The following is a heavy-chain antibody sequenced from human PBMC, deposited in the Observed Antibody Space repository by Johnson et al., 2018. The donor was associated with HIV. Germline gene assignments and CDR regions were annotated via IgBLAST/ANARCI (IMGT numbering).Heavy chain of an antibody. V-gene: IGHV3-30-3*02. J-gene: IGHJ3*02. CDR3: AKLPGGNSGFVDAFDI. Sequence: QLVESGGGVVQPGRSLRLSCAASGFTFSSYAMHWVRQAPGKGLEWVAVISYDGSNKYYADSVKGRFTISRDNSKNTLYLQMNSLRAEDTAVYYCAKLPGGNSGFVDAFDIWGQGTMVTVSS. CDR1: GFTFSSYA. D-gene: IGHD4-23*01. CDR2: ISYDGSNK.